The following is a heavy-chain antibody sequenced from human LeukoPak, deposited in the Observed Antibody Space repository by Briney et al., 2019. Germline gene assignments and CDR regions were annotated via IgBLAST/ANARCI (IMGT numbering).Heavy chain of an antibody. Sequence: GGSLRLSCAASGFTFSSYAMHWVRQAPGKGLEYVSAISSNGGSTYYANSVKGRFTISRDNSKNTLYLQMGSLRAEDMAVYYRARSRGMVRAPLAFDYWGQGTLVTVSS. CDR3: ARSRGMVRAPLAFDY. CDR1: GFTFSSYA. J-gene: IGHJ4*02. CDR2: ISSNGGST. D-gene: IGHD3-10*01. V-gene: IGHV3-64*01.